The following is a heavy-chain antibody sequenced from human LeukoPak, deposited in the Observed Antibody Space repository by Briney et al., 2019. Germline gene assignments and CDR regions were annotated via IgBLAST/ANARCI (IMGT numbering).Heavy chain of an antibody. V-gene: IGHV3-23*01. D-gene: IGHD4-23*01. CDR3: AKDRVTADNV. Sequence: GRSLRLSCAASGFTFSSYGMHWVRQAPGKGLEWVSAISESGGRTYYAESVKGRFTISRDNSKNTLYLQMDSLRAEDTAVYYCAKDRVTADNVWGQGTLVTVSS. J-gene: IGHJ4*02. CDR2: ISESGGRT. CDR1: GFTFSSYG.